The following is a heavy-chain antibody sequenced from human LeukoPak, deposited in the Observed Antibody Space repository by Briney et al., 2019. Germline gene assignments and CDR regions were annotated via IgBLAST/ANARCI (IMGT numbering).Heavy chain of an antibody. J-gene: IGHJ6*02. CDR3: ARTNRGGWLQYYSGMDV. D-gene: IGHD6-19*01. Sequence: PGRALRLSCVASGFPFGSYSMHWVRQAPGKGLEWVALISYDGSNKYYADSVKGRFTISRDTSKNTLYLQMNSLRGEDTAVYKCARTNRGGWLQYYSGMDVWGQGTSVTVSS. CDR2: ISYDGSNK. CDR1: GFPFGSYS. V-gene: IGHV3-30*04.